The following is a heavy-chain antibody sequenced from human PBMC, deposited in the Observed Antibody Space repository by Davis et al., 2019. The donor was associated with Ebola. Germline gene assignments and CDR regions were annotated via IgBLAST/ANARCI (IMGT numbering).Heavy chain of an antibody. CDR3: ARGYQLLPYGMDV. J-gene: IGHJ6*02. CDR2: INSDGSST. CDR1: GFTFSSYW. Sequence: GESLKISCAASGFTFSSYWMHWVRRAPGKGLVWVSRINSDGSSTSYADSVKGRFTISRDNAKNTLYLQMNSLRAEDTAVYYCARGYQLLPYGMDVWGQGTTVTVSS. D-gene: IGHD2-2*01. V-gene: IGHV3-74*01.